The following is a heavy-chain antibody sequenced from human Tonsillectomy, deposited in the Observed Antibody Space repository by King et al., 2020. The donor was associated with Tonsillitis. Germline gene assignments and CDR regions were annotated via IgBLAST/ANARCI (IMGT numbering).Heavy chain of an antibody. D-gene: IGHD2-21*01. Sequence: LQLQESGPGLVKPSQTLSLTCTVSGGSISSGDYYWSWIRQPPGKGLEWIGYIYYSGSAYYNPSLKSRITISVDTSKNPFSLKLSSVTAADTAVYYCAREQCSGLSGDLDGYFDYWGRGTLLTVSS. V-gene: IGHV4-30-4*01. J-gene: IGHJ4*02. CDR1: GGSISSGDYY. CDR2: IYYSGSA. CDR3: AREQCSGLSGDLDGYFDY.